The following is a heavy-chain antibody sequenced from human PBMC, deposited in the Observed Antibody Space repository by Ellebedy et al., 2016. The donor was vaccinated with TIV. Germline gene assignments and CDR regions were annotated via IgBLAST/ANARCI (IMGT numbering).Heavy chain of an antibody. J-gene: IGHJ4*02. D-gene: IGHD3-10*01. CDR3: ARVAWFGDLDY. V-gene: IGHV4-59*13. CDR2: IYYSGST. CDR1: GGSISSYY. Sequence: SETLSLTXTVSGGSISSYYWSWIRQPPGKGLEWIGYIYYSGSTNYNPSLKSRVTISVDTSKNQFSLKLSSVTAADTAVYYCARVAWFGDLDYWGQGTLVTVSS.